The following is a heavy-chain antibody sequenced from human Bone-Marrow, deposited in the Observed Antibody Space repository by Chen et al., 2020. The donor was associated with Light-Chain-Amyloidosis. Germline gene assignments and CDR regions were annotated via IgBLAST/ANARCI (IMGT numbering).Heavy chain of an antibody. D-gene: IGHD3-16*01. J-gene: IGHJ4*02. CDR1: GFIVSNNY. V-gene: IGHV3-53*04. Sequence: EVQLVESGGGLVQPGGSLRLSCAASGFIVSNNYMNWVGQAPGRGLEWVSFIYRGGSTYYAAPVKGRYTISRQNSKNTLYLKMNSLRAEDTAVYSWGGGGDWGQGTLVTVSS. CDR3: GGGGD. CDR2: IYRGGST.